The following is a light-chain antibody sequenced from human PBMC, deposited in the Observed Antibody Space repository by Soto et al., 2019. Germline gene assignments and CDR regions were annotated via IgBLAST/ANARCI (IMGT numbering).Light chain of an antibody. J-gene: IGKJ1*01. CDR1: QSVTTF. V-gene: IGKV3-11*01. CDR3: QQRSNWPWT. Sequence: EIVLTQSPATLSLSPGERATLSCRASQSVTTFLAWYQQKPGQAPRLLISDASDRATGIPARFSGSGSGTDFTLTISSLESEDFAVYYCQQRSNWPWTCGQGTKVEI. CDR2: DAS.